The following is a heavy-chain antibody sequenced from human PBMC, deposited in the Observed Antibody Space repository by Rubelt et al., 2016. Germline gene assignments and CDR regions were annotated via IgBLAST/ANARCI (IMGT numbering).Heavy chain of an antibody. CDR2: IYPGDYDT. D-gene: IGHD2-21*01. CDR3: ARHFAYCGGDCYLYGMDV. CDR1: GYSFTTYW. J-gene: IGHJ6*02. Sequence: EVQLVQSGPEVKKPGESLKISCKGSGYSFTTYWIGWVRQMPGQGLEWMGIIYPGDYDTKYSPSFQGQVTISADKSISTAYLQWSSLKASDTAMYYCARHFAYCGGDCYLYGMDVWGQGTTVTVSS. V-gene: IGHV5-51*01.